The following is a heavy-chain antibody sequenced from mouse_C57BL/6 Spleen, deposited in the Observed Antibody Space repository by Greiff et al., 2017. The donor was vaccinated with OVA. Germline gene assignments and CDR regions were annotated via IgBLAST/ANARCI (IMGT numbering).Heavy chain of an antibody. CDR3: ARRYYGSSHGAMDY. CDR2: ISSGSSTI. J-gene: IGHJ4*01. V-gene: IGHV5-17*01. Sequence: EVKVVESGGGLVKPGGSLKLSCAASGFTFSDYGMHWVRQAPEKGLEWVAYISSGSSTIYYAATVKGRFTISRDNAKNTLFLQMTSLKSEDTAMYYCARRYYGSSHGAMDYWGQGTSVTVSS. D-gene: IGHD1-1*01. CDR1: GFTFSDYG.